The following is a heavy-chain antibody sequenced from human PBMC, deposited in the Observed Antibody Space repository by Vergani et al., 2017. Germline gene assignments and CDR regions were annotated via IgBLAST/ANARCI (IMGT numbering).Heavy chain of an antibody. CDR1: GFTFSDYY. D-gene: IGHD2-21*02. V-gene: IGHV3-11*04. CDR3: ARSAYCGGDCYSVYYFDY. J-gene: IGHJ4*02. CDR2: ISSSGSTI. Sequence: VQLVESGGGLVQPGGSLRLSCAASGFTFSDYYMSWIRQAPGKGLEWVSYISSSGSTIYYADSVKGRFTISRDNAKNSLYLQMNSLRAEDTAVYYCARSAYCGGDCYSVYYFDYWGQGTLVTVSS.